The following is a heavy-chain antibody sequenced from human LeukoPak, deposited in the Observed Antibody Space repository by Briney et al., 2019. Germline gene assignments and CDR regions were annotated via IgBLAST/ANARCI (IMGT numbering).Heavy chain of an antibody. D-gene: IGHD6-13*01. Sequence: GGSLRPSCAASGFTFSLYAMTWVRQAPGKGLEWVSQISAGTGVTYYAQSVRGRFTISRDDSKSTLYLHMSGLRGEDTAVYYCARDVLDVAAAGWGRPLDRWGQGTRVAVSS. CDR1: GFTFSLYA. CDR2: ISAGTGVT. V-gene: IGHV3-23*01. CDR3: ARDVLDVAAAGWGRPLDR. J-gene: IGHJ5*02.